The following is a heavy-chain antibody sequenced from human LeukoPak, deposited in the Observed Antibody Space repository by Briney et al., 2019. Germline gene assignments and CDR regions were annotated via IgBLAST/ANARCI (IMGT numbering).Heavy chain of an antibody. Sequence: GGSLRLSCAASGFTFSSHWMAWVRQSPGKGLEWLANINEDGSDKNYVDSLKGRFTISRDNAKNSLYLQMNSLRAEDTAVYFCARDAGYGYDRFDYWGQGIQVTVSS. CDR2: INEDGSDK. CDR3: ARDAGYGYDRFDY. V-gene: IGHV3-7*01. D-gene: IGHD5-18*01. CDR1: GFTFSSHW. J-gene: IGHJ4*02.